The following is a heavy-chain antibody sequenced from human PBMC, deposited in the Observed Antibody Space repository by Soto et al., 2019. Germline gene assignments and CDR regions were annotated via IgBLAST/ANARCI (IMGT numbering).Heavy chain of an antibody. CDR3: TTFKNYYDSSGYYFLFDY. Sequence: EVQLVESGGGLVKPGGSLRLSCAASGFTFSNAWMSWVRQAPGKGLEWVGRIQTKTDGGTTDYAAPVKGRFTISRDDSKNTLYLQMNSLKTEYTAVYYCTTFKNYYDSSGYYFLFDYWGQGTLVTVSS. CDR1: GFTFSNAW. D-gene: IGHD3-22*01. V-gene: IGHV3-15*01. CDR2: IQTKTDGGTT. J-gene: IGHJ4*02.